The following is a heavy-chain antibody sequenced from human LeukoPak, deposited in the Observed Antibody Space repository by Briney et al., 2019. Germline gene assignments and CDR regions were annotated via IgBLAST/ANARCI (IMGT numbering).Heavy chain of an antibody. CDR2: INHSGST. Sequence: SETLSLTCAVYGGSFSGYYWSWIRQPPGKGLEWIGEINHSGSTNYNPSLKSRVTISVDTSKNQFSLKLSSVTAADTAVYYCARGRYSRGRLRHFDYWGQGTLVTVSS. V-gene: IGHV4-34*01. D-gene: IGHD6-19*01. CDR1: GGSFSGYY. J-gene: IGHJ4*02. CDR3: ARGRYSRGRLRHFDY.